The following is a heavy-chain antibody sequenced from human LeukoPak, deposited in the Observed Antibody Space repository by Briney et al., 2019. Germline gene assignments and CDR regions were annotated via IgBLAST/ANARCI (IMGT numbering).Heavy chain of an antibody. CDR2: IIPILGIA. D-gene: IGHD3-22*01. CDR1: GGTFSSYT. Sequence: ASVKVSCMASGGTFSSYTISGVRQAPGQGLDWMGRIIPILGIANYAQKFQGRVTITADKSTSTAYMELSSLRSEDTAVYYCARTLYDSSGYGGHNAFDIWGQGTMVTVSS. J-gene: IGHJ3*02. CDR3: ARTLYDSSGYGGHNAFDI. V-gene: IGHV1-69*02.